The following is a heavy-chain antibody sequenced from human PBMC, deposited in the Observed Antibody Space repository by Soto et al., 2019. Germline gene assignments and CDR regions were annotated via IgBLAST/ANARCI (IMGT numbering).Heavy chain of an antibody. CDR3: ANLPLYGSGFDC. CDR1: GFTFDDYA. J-gene: IGHJ4*02. CDR2: ISWNGEAT. V-gene: IGHV3-9*01. D-gene: IGHD3-10*01. Sequence: EVQLVESGGGLVQPGRSLRLSCAASGFTFDDYAIHWVRQAPGKGLEWVSGISWNGEATGYADSVQGRFIISRDNAKNSLYLQMNSLRNEDTAIYYCANLPLYGSGFDCWGQGTLVTVSS.